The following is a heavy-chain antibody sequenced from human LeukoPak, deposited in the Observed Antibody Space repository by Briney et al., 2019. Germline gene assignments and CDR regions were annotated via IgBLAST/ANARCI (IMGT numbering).Heavy chain of an antibody. CDR1: GFTFNNYG. Sequence: PGGSLRLSCAASGFTFNNYGMHWVRQAPGKGLEWVAFIRYDGSNKYYADSVKGRFTISRDNSKNTLYLQMNSLRAEDTAVYYCAKSPIIVVVTATQFDYWGQGTLVTVSS. CDR3: AKSPIIVVVTATQFDY. V-gene: IGHV3-30*02. D-gene: IGHD2-21*02. CDR2: IRYDGSNK. J-gene: IGHJ4*02.